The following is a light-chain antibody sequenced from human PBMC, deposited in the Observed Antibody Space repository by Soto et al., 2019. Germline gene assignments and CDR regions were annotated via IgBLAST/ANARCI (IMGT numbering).Light chain of an antibody. CDR3: TTFAPGRIYV. CDR1: SSDIGRYDY. J-gene: IGLJ1*01. V-gene: IGLV2-14*01. Sequence: QSALTQPASVSGSPGQSITISCSGASSDIGRYDYVSWYQHHPGRAPKLLMYEVSNRPSGVSYRFAGSKSGNTASLTISGLQHEDEDDYYCTTFAPGRIYVFGSGTNVTVL. CDR2: EVS.